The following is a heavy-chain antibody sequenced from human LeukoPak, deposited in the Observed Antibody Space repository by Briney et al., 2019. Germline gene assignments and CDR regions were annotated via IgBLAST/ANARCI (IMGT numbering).Heavy chain of an antibody. J-gene: IGHJ4*02. D-gene: IGHD3-22*01. CDR2: IRFDGSTT. CDR1: GFVFSRYG. CDR3: SKESNYDSSGYFN. V-gene: IGHV3-30*02. Sequence: GGSLTLSCAASGFVFSRYGIHWLRQAPDKGLEWVAFIRFDGSTTYYAESVRGRFTVSRDNSKFTVYPQVNSLRAEDTAVYYCSKESNYDSSGYFNWGQGTMVTVS.